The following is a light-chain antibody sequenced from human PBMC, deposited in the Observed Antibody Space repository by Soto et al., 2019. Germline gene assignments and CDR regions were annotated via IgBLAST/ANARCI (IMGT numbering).Light chain of an antibody. CDR1: QSLLHSDGKTY. CDR3: MQSAQRCT. V-gene: IGKV2D-29*01. CDR2: EVS. J-gene: IGKJ2*02. Sequence: EIVLTQTPLSLSVTPGQQASISCKSSQSLLHSDGKTYLYWYLQRPGQAPHLLIYEVSTRFSGVPDRFSASGSGTDFTLKISRVEAEDVEVDYCMQSAQRCTFGQGTKLEI.